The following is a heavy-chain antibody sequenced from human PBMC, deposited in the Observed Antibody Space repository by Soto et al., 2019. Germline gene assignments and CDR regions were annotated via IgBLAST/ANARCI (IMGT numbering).Heavy chain of an antibody. Sequence: GESLKISCAASGFTFSSYGMHWVRQAPGKGLEWVAVISYDGSNKYYADSVKGRFTISRDNSKNTLYLQMNSLRAEDTAVYYCAKDWGAVAGKVYDYWGQGTLVTVSS. CDR2: ISYDGSNK. J-gene: IGHJ4*02. CDR3: AKDWGAVAGKVYDY. CDR1: GFTFSSYG. V-gene: IGHV3-30*18. D-gene: IGHD6-19*01.